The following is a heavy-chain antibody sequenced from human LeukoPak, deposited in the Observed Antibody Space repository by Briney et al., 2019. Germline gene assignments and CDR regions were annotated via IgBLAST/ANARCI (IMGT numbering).Heavy chain of an antibody. CDR3: VRHSGRAGGQ. CDR1: GFNFSVHY. CDR2: ISGNGGDI. V-gene: IGHV3-11*01. D-gene: IGHD3-10*01. Sequence: NPGGSLRLSCAASGFNFSVHYMSWLRQAPGKGPEWISYISGNGGDIAYADSVKGRFTISRDNAKNSLHLQMNRLRVEDTAVYHCVRHSGRAGGQWGQGTLIAVCS. J-gene: IGHJ4*02.